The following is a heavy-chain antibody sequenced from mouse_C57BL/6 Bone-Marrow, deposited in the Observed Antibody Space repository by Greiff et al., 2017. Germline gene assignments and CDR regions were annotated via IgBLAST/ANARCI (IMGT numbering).Heavy chain of an antibody. CDR3: ARRSYNPYWYFDV. V-gene: IGHV5-17*01. CDR2: ISRGSSTI. Sequence: EVQRVESGGGLVKPGGSLKLSCAASGFTFSDYGMHWVRQAPEKGLEWVAYISRGSSTIYYADTVKGRFTISRDNAKNTLFLQMTSLRSEDTAMYYCARRSYNPYWYFDVWGTGTTVTVSS. CDR1: GFTFSDYG. J-gene: IGHJ1*03. D-gene: IGHD1-1*01.